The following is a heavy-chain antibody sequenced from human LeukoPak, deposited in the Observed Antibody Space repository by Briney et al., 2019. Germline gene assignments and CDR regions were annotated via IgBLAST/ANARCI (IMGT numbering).Heavy chain of an antibody. CDR3: AKDFGVVIKSNFDY. CDR2: ISYDGSNK. Sequence: GGSLRLSCAASGFTFSSYAMRWVRQAPGKGLEWLAVISYDGSNKYYADSVKGRFTISRDNSKNTLYLQMNSLRAEDTAVYYCAKDFGVVIKSNFDYWGQGTLVTVSS. V-gene: IGHV3-30-3*01. J-gene: IGHJ4*02. D-gene: IGHD3-3*01. CDR1: GFTFSSYA.